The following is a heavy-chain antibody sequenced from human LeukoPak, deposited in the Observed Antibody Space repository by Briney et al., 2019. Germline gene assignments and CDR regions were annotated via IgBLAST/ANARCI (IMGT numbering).Heavy chain of an antibody. J-gene: IGHJ4*02. Sequence: GGSLRLSCAASGFTFSSYGMHWVRQAPGKGLEWVAVIWYDGSNKYYADSVKGRFTISRDNSKNTLYLQMNSLRAEDTAVYYCARDPYGSGGYPLYWGQGTLVTVSS. D-gene: IGHD3-10*01. CDR3: ARDPYGSGGYPLY. CDR1: GFTFSSYG. V-gene: IGHV3-33*01. CDR2: IWYDGSNK.